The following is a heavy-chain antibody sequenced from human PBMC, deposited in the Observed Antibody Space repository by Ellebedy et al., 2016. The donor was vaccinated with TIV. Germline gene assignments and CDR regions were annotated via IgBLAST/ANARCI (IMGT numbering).Heavy chain of an antibody. CDR3: TRDLTNIVSGDY. CDR2: INTNSGGT. Sequence: ASSVKVSCKASSYTFIGYYMHWVRQAPGQGLEWMGWINTNSGGTNYAQKFQGRVTVTRDTSTSTAFLELSRLRSDDTAVYYCTRDLTNIVSGDYWGQGTLVTVSS. CDR1: SYTFIGYY. J-gene: IGHJ4*02. V-gene: IGHV1-2*02. D-gene: IGHD5/OR15-5a*01.